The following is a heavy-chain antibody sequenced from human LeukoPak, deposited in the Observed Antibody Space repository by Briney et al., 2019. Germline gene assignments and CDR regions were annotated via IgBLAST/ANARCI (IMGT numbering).Heavy chain of an antibody. Sequence: GRSLRLSCAASGFTFSSYGMHWVRQAPGKGLEWVAVISYDGSNKYYADSVKGRFTISRDNAKNSLYLQMNSLRAEDTAVYYCARESTARGPDYWGQGTLVTVSS. J-gene: IGHJ4*02. CDR1: GFTFSSYG. CDR3: ARESTARGPDY. CDR2: ISYDGSNK. D-gene: IGHD6-6*01. V-gene: IGHV3-30*03.